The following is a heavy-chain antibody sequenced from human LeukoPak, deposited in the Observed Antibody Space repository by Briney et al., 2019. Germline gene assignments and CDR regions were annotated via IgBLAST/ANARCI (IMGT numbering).Heavy chain of an antibody. J-gene: IGHJ4*02. CDR2: ISAGGGAT. CDR3: AKVPGSGTYFPYYFDS. V-gene: IGHV3-23*01. D-gene: IGHD3-10*01. CDR1: GFTFSSYA. Sequence: GGSLRLSCAVSGFTFSSYAMTWVRQAPGKGLEWVSAISAGGGATYYADSVKGRFTLSRDSSKNTLYLQMNSLRTEDTAVYYCAKVPGSGTYFPYYFDSWGQGTLVTVSS.